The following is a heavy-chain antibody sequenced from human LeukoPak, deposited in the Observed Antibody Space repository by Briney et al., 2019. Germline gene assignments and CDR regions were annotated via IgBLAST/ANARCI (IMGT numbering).Heavy chain of an antibody. J-gene: IGHJ5*01. D-gene: IGHD4-11*01. CDR2: IYNSGIT. CDR3: ARSVPSLDYLFDS. Sequence: SETLSLTCTVSGASISGFYWTWIRQLPGKGLEWIGYIYNSGITNYNPSLKSRVTVSVDTSKNQFSLRLTSVTAADTAVYYCARSVPSLDYLFDSWGHGTLVTVSS. CDR1: GASISGFY. V-gene: IGHV4-59*08.